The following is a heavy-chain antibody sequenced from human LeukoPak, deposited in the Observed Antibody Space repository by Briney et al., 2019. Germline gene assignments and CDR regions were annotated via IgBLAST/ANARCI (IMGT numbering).Heavy chain of an antibody. D-gene: IGHD3-16*01. J-gene: IGHJ4*02. CDR1: GGAISSYY. CDR2: IYYSGST. V-gene: IGHV4-59*12. CDR3: ARDGGLLTQRGFDY. Sequence: SETLSLTCTVSGGAISSYYWSWIRQPPGKGLEWIGYIYYSGSTYYNPSLKSRVTISVDTSKNQFSLKLSSVTAADTAVYYCARDGGLLTQRGFDYWGQGTLVTVSS.